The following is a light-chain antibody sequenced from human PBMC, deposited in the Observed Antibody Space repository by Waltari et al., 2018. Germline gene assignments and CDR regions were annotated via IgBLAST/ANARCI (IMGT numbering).Light chain of an antibody. J-gene: IGLJ2*01. CDR2: YDD. CDR3: AVWDDSLNGVV. CDR1: RSNIRNNA. Sequence: QSVLTQPPSVSEAPRPRFTISCSGSRSNIRNNAVSWYQQLPGKAPKLLIYYDDLLPSGVSDRFSGSKSGTSASLAISGLQSDDEADYYCAVWDDSLNGVVFGGGTKLTVL. V-gene: IGLV1-36*01.